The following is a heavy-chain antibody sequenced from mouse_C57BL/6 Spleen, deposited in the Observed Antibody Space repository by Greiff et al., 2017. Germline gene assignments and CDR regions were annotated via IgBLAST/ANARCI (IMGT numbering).Heavy chain of an antibody. D-gene: IGHD1-1*01. CDR1: GYTFTSYW. CDR3: ARSGTTVVPEY. V-gene: IGHV1-64*01. CDR2: IHPNSGST. J-gene: IGHJ2*01. Sequence: QVQLQQPGAELVKPGASVKLSCKASGYTFTSYWMHWVKQRPGQGLEWIGMIHPNSGSTNYNEKFKSKATLTVDKSSSTAYMQLSSLTSEDSAVYYCARSGTTVVPEYWGQGTTLTVSS.